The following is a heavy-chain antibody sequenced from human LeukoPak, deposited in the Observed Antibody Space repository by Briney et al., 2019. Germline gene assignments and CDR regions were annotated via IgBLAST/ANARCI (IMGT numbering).Heavy chain of an antibody. CDR3: ARARSSGYPYY. Sequence: KCSGTPSLTFTVTRCPISRCYGSWIRQPPGKGVEWVVYLYYSGNTNYNRSLESRLTISLDTPNHHFSLKLSSVPRAHPAVYYCARARSSGYPYYWGKGTIVTV. V-gene: IGHV4-59*01. J-gene: IGHJ4*02. CDR1: RCPISRCY. CDR2: LYYSGNT. D-gene: IGHD3-22*01.